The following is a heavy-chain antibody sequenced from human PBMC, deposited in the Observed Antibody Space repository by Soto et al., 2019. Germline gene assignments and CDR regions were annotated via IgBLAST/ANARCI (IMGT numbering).Heavy chain of an antibody. Sequence: QVQLVQSGAEVKKPGSSVKVSCQASGSTFSSYTVSWVRQAPGQGLEWMGRIIPVLGVTNYAQKFKGKVTITADKSKTTAYRELSSLRAGDTAVYYCARRRYCGADCYSKYYYGIDVWGQGTTVTVSS. J-gene: IGHJ6*02. CDR3: ARRRYCGADCYSKYYYGIDV. D-gene: IGHD2-21*02. V-gene: IGHV1-69*02. CDR1: GSTFSSYT. CDR2: IIPVLGVT.